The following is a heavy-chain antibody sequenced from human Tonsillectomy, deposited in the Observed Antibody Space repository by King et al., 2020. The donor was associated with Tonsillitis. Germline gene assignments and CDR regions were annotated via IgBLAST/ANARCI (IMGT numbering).Heavy chain of an antibody. CDR3: ARAWRGVPIVVVITYDAFDI. D-gene: IGHD3-22*01. Sequence: QLVQSGAEVKKPGASVKVSCKASGYTFTSYDINWVRQATGQGLEWMGWMNPNSGNTGYAQKFQGRDTMTRHTSISTDYMALSSLRSGDTAVYYCARAWRGVPIVVVITYDAFDIWGQGTMVTVSS. CDR1: GYTFTSYD. J-gene: IGHJ3*02. V-gene: IGHV1-8*02. CDR2: MNPNSGNT.